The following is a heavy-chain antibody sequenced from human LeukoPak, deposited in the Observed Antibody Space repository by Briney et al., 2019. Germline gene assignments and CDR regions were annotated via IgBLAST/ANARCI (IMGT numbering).Heavy chain of an antibody. CDR3: ARDYSSGWYSGAGWFDP. CDR2: INHSGST. CDR1: GGSFSGYY. V-gene: IGHV4-34*01. Sequence: SETLSLTCAVYGGSFSGYYWSWIRQPPGKGLEWIGEINHSGSTNYYPSLKSRVTISVDTSKNQFSLKLSSVTAADTAVYYCARDYSSGWYSGAGWFDPWGQGTLVTVSS. D-gene: IGHD6-19*01. J-gene: IGHJ5*02.